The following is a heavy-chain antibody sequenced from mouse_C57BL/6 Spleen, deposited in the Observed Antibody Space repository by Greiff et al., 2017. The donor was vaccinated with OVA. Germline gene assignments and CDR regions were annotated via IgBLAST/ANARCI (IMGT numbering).Heavy chain of an antibody. V-gene: IGHV5-6*01. CDR2: ISSGGSYT. Sequence: EVKLQESGGDLVKPGGSLKLSCAASGFTFSSYGMSWVRQTPDKRLEWVATISSGGSYTYYPDSVKGRFTISRDNAKNTLYLQMSSLKSEDTAMYYCARQLRLLAMDYWGQGTSVTVSS. CDR1: GFTFSSYG. D-gene: IGHD3-2*02. CDR3: ARQLRLLAMDY. J-gene: IGHJ4*01.